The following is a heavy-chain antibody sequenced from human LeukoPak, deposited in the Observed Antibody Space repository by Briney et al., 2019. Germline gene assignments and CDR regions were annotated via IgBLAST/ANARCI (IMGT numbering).Heavy chain of an antibody. CDR1: GFTFSNYW. CDR2: IKSKTDGGKT. CDR3: TTDTGLLWLGEKSINAFDI. Sequence: GGSLRLSCAASGFTFSNYWMSWVRQAPGKGLEWVGRIKSKTDGGKTDYAAPVKGRFTISRDDSKNTLYLQMNSLKTEDTAVYYCTTDTGLLWLGEKSINAFDIWGQGTMVTVSS. V-gene: IGHV3-15*01. D-gene: IGHD3-10*01. J-gene: IGHJ3*02.